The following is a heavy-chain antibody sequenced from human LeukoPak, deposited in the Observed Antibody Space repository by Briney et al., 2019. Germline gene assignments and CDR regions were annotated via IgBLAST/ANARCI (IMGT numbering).Heavy chain of an antibody. CDR1: GGSFSGHY. V-gene: IGHV4-34*01. J-gene: IGHJ4*02. D-gene: IGHD2-8*01. CDR2: INNRGST. Sequence: PSETLSLTCGVSGGSFSGHYWNWIRQRPGKGLEWIGDINNRGSTSYNPSPKSAVTISVDPSKNQFSLKVHSVTAADTAIYYCARDRFCSDGVCFKGTFDFWGLGTLVIVSP. CDR3: ARDRFCSDGVCFKGTFDF.